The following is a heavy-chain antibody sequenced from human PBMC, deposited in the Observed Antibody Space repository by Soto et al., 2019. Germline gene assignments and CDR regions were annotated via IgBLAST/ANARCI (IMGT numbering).Heavy chain of an antibody. CDR2: ISYDGSNK. CDR1: GFTFSSYG. Sequence: XESLRLSCAASGFTFSSYGMHWVRQAPGKGLEWVAVISYDGSNKYYADSVKGRFTISRDNSKNTLYLQMKSLRAEDTAVYYCAKGVPHSSGWYPWFDPWGQGTLVTVSS. D-gene: IGHD6-19*01. CDR3: AKGVPHSSGWYPWFDP. V-gene: IGHV3-30*18. J-gene: IGHJ5*02.